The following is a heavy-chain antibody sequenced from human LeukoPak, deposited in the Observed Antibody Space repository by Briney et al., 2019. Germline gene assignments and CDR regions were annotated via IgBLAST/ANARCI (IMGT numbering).Heavy chain of an antibody. CDR2: ISSSGSTI. CDR1: GFTFSSYE. J-gene: IGHJ6*04. V-gene: IGHV3-48*03. D-gene: IGHD3-10*02. Sequence: PGGSLRLSCAASGFTFSSYEMNWVRQAPGKGLEWVSYISSSGSTIYYADSVKGRVTISRDNAKNSLYLQMNSLRAEDTAVYYCAELGITMIGGVRGKGTTVTISS. CDR3: AELGITMIGGV.